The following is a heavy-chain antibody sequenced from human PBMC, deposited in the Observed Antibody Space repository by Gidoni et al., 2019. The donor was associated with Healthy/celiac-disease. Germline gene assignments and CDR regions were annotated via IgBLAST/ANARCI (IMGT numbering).Heavy chain of an antibody. CDR2: INPSGGST. CDR1: GYTFTSYY. D-gene: IGHD3-16*01. V-gene: IGHV1-46*01. Sequence: SGAEVKKPGASVKVSCKASGYTFTSYYMHWVRQAPGQGLEWMGIINPSGGSTSYAQKFQGRVTMTRETSTSTVYMELSSLRSEDTAVYYCAREFRIRTFDYWGQGTLVTVSS. CDR3: AREFRIRTFDY. J-gene: IGHJ4*02.